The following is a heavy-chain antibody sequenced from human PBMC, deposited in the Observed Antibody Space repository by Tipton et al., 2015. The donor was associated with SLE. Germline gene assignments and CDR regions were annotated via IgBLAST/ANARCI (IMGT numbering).Heavy chain of an antibody. V-gene: IGHV4-39*07. CDR1: GGSISSSSYY. CDR2: IYYSGST. J-gene: IGHJ4*02. D-gene: IGHD3-9*01. CDR3: AREEYYDILTGYSKGGGFDY. Sequence: LRLSCTVSGGSISSSSYYWGWIRQPPGKGLEWIGSIYYSGSTYYNPSLKSRVTISVDTSKNQFSLKLSSVTAADTAVYYCAREEYYDILTGYSKGGGFDYWGQGTLVTVSS.